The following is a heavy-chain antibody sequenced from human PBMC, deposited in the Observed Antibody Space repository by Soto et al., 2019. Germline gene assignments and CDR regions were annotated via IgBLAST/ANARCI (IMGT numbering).Heavy chain of an antibody. CDR2: ISYDGSNK. V-gene: IGHV3-30-3*01. Sequence: GGSLRLSCAASGFTFSSYAMHWVRQAPGKGLEWVAVISYDGSNKYYADSVKGRFTISRDNSKNTLYLQMNSLRAEDTAVYYCARDSHYDSSGYYLVFYAFDIWGQGTMVTVS. CDR3: ARDSHYDSSGYYLVFYAFDI. D-gene: IGHD3-22*01. CDR1: GFTFSSYA. J-gene: IGHJ3*02.